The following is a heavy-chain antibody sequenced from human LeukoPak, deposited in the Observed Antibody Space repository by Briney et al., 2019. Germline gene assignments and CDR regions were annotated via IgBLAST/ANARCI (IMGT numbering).Heavy chain of an antibody. V-gene: IGHV3-30*18. Sequence: GGSLRLSCAASGFTFSSYGMHWVRQTPGKGLEWVAVISYDGSNKYYADSVKGRFTTSRDNSKNALSLQMNSLRAEDTAVYYCAKASFSYCSAGSCYGFDYWGQGTLVTISS. CDR2: ISYDGSNK. CDR1: GFTFSSYG. CDR3: AKASFSYCSAGSCYGFDY. J-gene: IGHJ4*02. D-gene: IGHD2-15*01.